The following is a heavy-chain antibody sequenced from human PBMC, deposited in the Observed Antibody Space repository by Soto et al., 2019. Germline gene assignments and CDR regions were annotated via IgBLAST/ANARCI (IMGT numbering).Heavy chain of an antibody. CDR1: GFTVSSNY. V-gene: IGHV3-23*01. D-gene: IGHD1-7*01. Sequence: PVGSLRLSCAASGFTVSSNYMSWVRPAPGKGLEWVSAISGSGGSTYYADSVKGRFTIARDNSKNTLYLQMNIRRAEDTAVYYCAKDGYSWNLGSPEAKHYGMDVWGQGTTVTVSS. CDR3: AKDGYSWNLGSPEAKHYGMDV. CDR2: ISGSGGST. J-gene: IGHJ6*02.